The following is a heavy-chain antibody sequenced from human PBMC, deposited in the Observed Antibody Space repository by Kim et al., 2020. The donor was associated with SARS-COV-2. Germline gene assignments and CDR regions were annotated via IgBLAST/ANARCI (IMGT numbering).Heavy chain of an antibody. J-gene: IGHJ4*01. CDR3: ARGGWYYDILTGYFDY. V-gene: IGHV3-48*04. CDR2: ISSSSTI. D-gene: IGHD3-9*01. Sequence: GGSLRLSCAASGFTFSSYSMNWVRQAPGKGLEWVSYISSSSTIYYADSVKGRFTISRDNAKNSLYLQMNSLRAEDTAVYYCARGGWYYDILTGYFDYWG. CDR1: GFTFSSYS.